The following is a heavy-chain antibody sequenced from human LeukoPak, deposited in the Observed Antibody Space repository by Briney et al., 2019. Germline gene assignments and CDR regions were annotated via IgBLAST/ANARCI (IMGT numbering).Heavy chain of an antibody. V-gene: IGHV1-2*02. Sequence: ASVKVSCKASGYTFTGYYMHWVRQAPGQGLEWMGWINPNSGGTNYAQKFQGRVTMTRDTSISTAYMELSRLRSDDTTVYYCARDQTGTTEWFDPWGQGTLVTVSS. CDR3: ARDQTGTTEWFDP. CDR1: GYTFTGYY. J-gene: IGHJ5*02. D-gene: IGHD1-1*01. CDR2: INPNSGGT.